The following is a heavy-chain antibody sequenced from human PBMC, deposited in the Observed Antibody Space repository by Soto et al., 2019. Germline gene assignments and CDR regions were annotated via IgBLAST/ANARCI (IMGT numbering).Heavy chain of an antibody. Sequence: EVQLVESGGGLVQPGGSLRLSCAASGFSLSDYWMHWVRQAPGEGLVWLSRITRDGSSRNYADSVKGRLTISRDNAKNTLYLQVNSLRGEDTAVYYCARRANGYYYFDYWGQGTLVTVSS. V-gene: IGHV3-74*01. D-gene: IGHD5-18*01. J-gene: IGHJ4*02. CDR1: GFSLSDYW. CDR2: ITRDGSSR. CDR3: ARRANGYYYFDY.